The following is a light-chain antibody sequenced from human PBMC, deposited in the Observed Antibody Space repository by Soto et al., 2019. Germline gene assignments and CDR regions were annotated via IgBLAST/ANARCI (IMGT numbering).Light chain of an antibody. J-gene: IGKJ1*01. CDR2: VAS. Sequence: IVLTQSPGTLSLSPGETATLSCRASQSVSSNLAWYQQTPGQAPRLLIYVASTRATGIPARFSGSGSGTEFTLTISSLQSEDCAVYYCQQYNNWPPTFGQGTKVEIK. CDR1: QSVSSN. V-gene: IGKV3-15*01. CDR3: QQYNNWPPT.